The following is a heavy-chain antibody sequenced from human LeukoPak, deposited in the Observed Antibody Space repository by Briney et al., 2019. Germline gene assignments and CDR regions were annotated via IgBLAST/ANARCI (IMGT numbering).Heavy chain of an antibody. Sequence: GASVKVSCKTSGYTFTHYGISWVRQAPGQGLEWVGWISAYNGDTKYAQNFQDKVTMTTDTSTSTAYMELRSLTSDDTAVYYCARSLLVVPDASGEHDAFDMWGQGTMVTVS. CDR1: GYTFTHYG. J-gene: IGHJ3*02. CDR3: ARSLLVVPDASGEHDAFDM. D-gene: IGHD2-8*02. CDR2: ISAYNGDT. V-gene: IGHV1-18*01.